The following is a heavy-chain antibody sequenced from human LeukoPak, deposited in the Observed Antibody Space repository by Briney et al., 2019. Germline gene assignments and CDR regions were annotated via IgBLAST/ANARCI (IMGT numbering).Heavy chain of an antibody. Sequence: ASVKVSCKASGYTFTSYDINWVRQAPGQGLEWMGWVNPNSGNTGYAQKFQGRVTMTRNTSISTAYMELSSLRSEDTAVYYCARGYCSSTSCSDDYWGQGTLVTVSS. J-gene: IGHJ4*02. CDR1: GYTFTSYD. V-gene: IGHV1-8*01. CDR3: ARGYCSSTSCSDDY. CDR2: VNPNSGNT. D-gene: IGHD2-2*01.